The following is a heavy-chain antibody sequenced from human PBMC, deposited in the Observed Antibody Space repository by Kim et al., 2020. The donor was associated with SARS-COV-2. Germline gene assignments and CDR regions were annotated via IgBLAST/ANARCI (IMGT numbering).Heavy chain of an antibody. D-gene: IGHD1-26*01. V-gene: IGHV5-51*01. CDR3: ARHTGSGSYHGAFDI. J-gene: IGHJ3*02. Sequence: GESLKISCKGSGYTFTNYWIGWVRQMSGKGLEWMGIIYAGDSDTRYSPSFQGQVTIPVDKSITTAYLQWSSLKASDTAIYYCARHTGSGSYHGAFDIWGQ. CDR2: IYAGDSDT. CDR1: GYTFTNYW.